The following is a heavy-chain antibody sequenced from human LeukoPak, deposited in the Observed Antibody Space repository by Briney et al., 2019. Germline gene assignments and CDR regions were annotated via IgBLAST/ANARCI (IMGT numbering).Heavy chain of an antibody. D-gene: IGHD6-19*01. CDR2: ISRSGATT. CDR1: GFTFSSYG. CDR3: AKDLGYSTGWYAFDY. J-gene: IGHJ4*02. V-gene: IGHV3-23*01. Sequence: GRSLGLSCAASGFTFSSYGMHWVRQAPGKGLEWDSSISRSGATTYYADSVKGRFTIIRDISKNTLSLQMNSLRAGDTAVYYCAKDLGYSTGWYAFDYWGQGTLVTVSS.